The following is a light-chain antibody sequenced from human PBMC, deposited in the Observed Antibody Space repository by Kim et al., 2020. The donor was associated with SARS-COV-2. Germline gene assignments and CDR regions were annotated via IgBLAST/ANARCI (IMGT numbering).Light chain of an antibody. Sequence: ASLSSRVTLTCRASQDIGDDLAWFQQRPGRAPKSLIFGASNLHSGVPSRFSGSGSGTHFTLTINSLQPEDFATYYCQQYKTYPFTFGQGTRLEIK. V-gene: IGKV1-16*01. CDR1: QDIGDD. J-gene: IGKJ5*01. CDR2: GAS. CDR3: QQYKTYPFT.